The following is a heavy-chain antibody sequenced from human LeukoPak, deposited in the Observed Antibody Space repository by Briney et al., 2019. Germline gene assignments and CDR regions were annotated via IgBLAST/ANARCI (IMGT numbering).Heavy chain of an antibody. V-gene: IGHV1-69*13. CDR3: ARVVNMSEDYVWGSYRLDYYFDY. J-gene: IGHJ4*02. Sequence: GASVTVSCTASGGTFSIYAISWVRQAPGQGLEWMGGIIPIFGTANYAQKFQGRVTITADESTSTAYMELSSLRSEDTAVYYCARVVNMSEDYVWGSYRLDYYFDYWGQGTLVTVSS. CDR1: GGTFSIYA. D-gene: IGHD3-16*02. CDR2: IIPIFGTA.